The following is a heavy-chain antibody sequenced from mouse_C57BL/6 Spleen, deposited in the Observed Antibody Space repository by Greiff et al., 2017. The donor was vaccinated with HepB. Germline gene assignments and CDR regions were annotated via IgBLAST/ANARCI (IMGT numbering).Heavy chain of an antibody. CDR2: IDPSDSYT. D-gene: IGHD1-1*01. J-gene: IGHJ1*03. CDR3: ARNYGSWYFDV. V-gene: IGHV1-69*01. CDR1: GYTFTSYW. Sequence: VQLQQPGAELVMPGASVKLSCKASGYTFTSYWMHWVKQRPGQGLEWIGEIDPSDSYTNYNQKFKGKSTLTVDKSSSTAYMQLSSLTSEDSAVYYCARNYGSWYFDVWGTGTTVTVSS.